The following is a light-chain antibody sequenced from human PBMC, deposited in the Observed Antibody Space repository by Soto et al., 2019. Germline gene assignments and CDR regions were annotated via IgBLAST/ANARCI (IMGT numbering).Light chain of an antibody. Sequence: EIVMTQSPATLSVSPGERATLSCRASQSLTSNLAWYQQKPGQAPRLLIYAASSRATGIPARFGGSGSATEFTLTISSLQSEDFAVYYCQQYNNWWTFGQGTKVDIK. J-gene: IGKJ1*01. CDR1: QSLTSN. CDR2: AAS. V-gene: IGKV3-15*01. CDR3: QQYNNWWT.